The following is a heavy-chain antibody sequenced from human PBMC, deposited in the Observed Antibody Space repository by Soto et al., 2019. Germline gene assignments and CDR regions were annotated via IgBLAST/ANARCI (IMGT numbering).Heavy chain of an antibody. Sequence: SETLSLTCTVSGGSISSGDYYWSWIRQPPGKGLEWIGYIYYSGSTYYNPSLKSRVTISVDTSKNQFSLKLSSVTAADTAVYYCARVVVNVWWFDPWGQGTLVTVSS. D-gene: IGHD3-22*01. V-gene: IGHV4-30-4*01. J-gene: IGHJ5*02. CDR1: GGSISSGDYY. CDR3: ARVVVNVWWFDP. CDR2: IYYSGST.